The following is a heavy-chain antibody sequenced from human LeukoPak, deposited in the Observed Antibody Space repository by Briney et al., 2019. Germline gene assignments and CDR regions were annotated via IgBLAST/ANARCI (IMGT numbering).Heavy chain of an antibody. CDR2: INPNSGGT. CDR1: GYTFTGYY. Sequence: GAPVKVSCKASGYTFTGYYMHWVRQAPGQGLEWMGWINPNSGGTNYAQKFQGRVTMTRDTSISTAYMELSRLRSDDTAVYYCAGYCSSTSCYNSLDYWGQGTLVTVSS. V-gene: IGHV1-2*02. J-gene: IGHJ4*02. D-gene: IGHD2-2*02. CDR3: AGYCSSTSCYNSLDY.